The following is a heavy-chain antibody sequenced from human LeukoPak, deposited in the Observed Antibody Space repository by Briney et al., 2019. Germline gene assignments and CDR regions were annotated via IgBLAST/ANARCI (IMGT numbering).Heavy chain of an antibody. V-gene: IGHV3-23*01. CDR1: RFTFSSYA. CDR3: ARSVRGPTTVTTRYYYYYYGMDV. Sequence: GGSLRLSCAASRFTFSSYAMSWVRQAPGKGLEWVSAISGSGGSTYYADSVKGRFTISRDNFKNTLYLQMNSLRAEDTAVYYCARSVRGPTTVTTRYYYYYYGMDVWGQGTTVTVSS. D-gene: IGHD4-11*01. CDR2: ISGSGGST. J-gene: IGHJ6*02.